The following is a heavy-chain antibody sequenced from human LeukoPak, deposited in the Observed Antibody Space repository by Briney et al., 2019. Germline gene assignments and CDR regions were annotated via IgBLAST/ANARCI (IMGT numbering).Heavy chain of an antibody. V-gene: IGHV3-53*01. D-gene: IGHD5-18*01. CDR2: IYSGGST. CDR1: GFTVSSNY. Sequence: PGGSLRLSCAASGFTVSSNYMSWVRQAPGKGLEWVSVIYSGGSTYYADSVKGRFTISRDNSKNTLYLQMNSLRAEDTAVYYCARRPSGYSYGHLDYWGQGTLVTVSS. CDR3: ARRPSGYSYGHLDY. J-gene: IGHJ4*02.